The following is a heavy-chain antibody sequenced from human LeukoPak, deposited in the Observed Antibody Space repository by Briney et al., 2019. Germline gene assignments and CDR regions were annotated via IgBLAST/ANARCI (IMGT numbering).Heavy chain of an antibody. D-gene: IGHD3-10*01. CDR2: INPSGGST. CDR1: GYTFTSYY. Sequence: ASVKVSCKASGYTFTSYYMHWVRQAPGQGLEWMGIINPSGGSTSYAQKFQGRVTMTRDMSTSTVYMELSSLRSEDTAVYYCARGHIWFGELFSNWFDYWGQGTLVTVSS. J-gene: IGHJ4*02. V-gene: IGHV1-46*01. CDR3: ARGHIWFGELFSNWFDY.